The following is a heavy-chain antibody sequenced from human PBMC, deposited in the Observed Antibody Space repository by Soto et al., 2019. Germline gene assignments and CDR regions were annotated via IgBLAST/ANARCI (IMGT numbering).Heavy chain of an antibody. V-gene: IGHV3-11*01. CDR3: ARRDDGDAFDI. CDR1: GFTFSDYY. CDR2: ISSSGRTI. J-gene: IGHJ3*02. Sequence: GGSLRLSCAASGFTFSDYYMSWIRQAPGKGLEWVSYISSSGRTIYYADSVKGRFTISRDNAKNSLYLQMNSLRAEDTAVYYSARRDDGDAFDISGQGTMVTVSS.